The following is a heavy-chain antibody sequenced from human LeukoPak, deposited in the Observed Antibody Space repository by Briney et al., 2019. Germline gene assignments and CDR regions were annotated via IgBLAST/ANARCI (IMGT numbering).Heavy chain of an antibody. CDR1: GYTFTDYY. Sequence: ASVKVSCKSSGYTFTDYYMHWLRQAPGQGLQYMGWMNPITGGTNYAHHFQGRVTMTRDTSISTAYLELSRLTSDDTAVYYCARANYIYTSVDYPYGEWGQGTLVTVST. J-gene: IGHJ4*02. V-gene: IGHV1-2*02. CDR3: ARANYIYTSVDYPYGE. CDR2: MNPITGGT. D-gene: IGHD3-10*01.